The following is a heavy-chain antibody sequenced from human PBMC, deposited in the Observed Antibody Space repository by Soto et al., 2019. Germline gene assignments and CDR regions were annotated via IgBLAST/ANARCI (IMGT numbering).Heavy chain of an antibody. CDR3: ARATKKHDDFGDYGAEYYYYYGMDV. D-gene: IGHD4-17*01. V-gene: IGHV4-59*01. CDR1: GGSISSNY. J-gene: IGHJ6*02. CDR2: IYYSGST. Sequence: PSESLSLTCTVSGGSISSNYWSWIRQPPGKGLEWIGYIYYSGSTNYNPSLKSRVTISVDTSKNQFSLKLSSVTAADTAVYYCARATKKHDDFGDYGAEYYYYYGMDVWGQGTTVTVSS.